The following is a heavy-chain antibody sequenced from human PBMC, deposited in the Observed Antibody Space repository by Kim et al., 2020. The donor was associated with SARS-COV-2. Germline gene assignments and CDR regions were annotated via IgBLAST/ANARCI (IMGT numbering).Heavy chain of an antibody. J-gene: IGHJ6*02. V-gene: IGHV4-4*07. Sequence: SETLSLTCTVSGGSISSYYWSWIRQPAGKGLEWIGRIYTSGSTNYNPSLKSRVTMSVDTSKNQFSLKLSSVTAADTAVYYCARDWSSGGMSDYYDSSGYYYPLYYYYGMDVWGQGTTVTVSS. CDR2: IYTSGST. CDR1: GGSISSYY. CDR3: ARDWSSGGMSDYYDSSGYYYPLYYYYGMDV. D-gene: IGHD3-22*01.